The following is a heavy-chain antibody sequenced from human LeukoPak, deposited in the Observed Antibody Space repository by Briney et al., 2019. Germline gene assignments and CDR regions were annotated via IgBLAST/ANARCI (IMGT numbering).Heavy chain of an antibody. Sequence: SETLSLTCTVSGGSISSSSYYWGWIRQPPGKGLEWIGSIYYSGSTYYNPSLKSRVTISVDTSKNQFSLKLSSVTAADTAVYYCARRDSSSSHNWFDPWGQGTLVTVSS. V-gene: IGHV4-39*01. J-gene: IGHJ5*02. CDR3: ARRDSSSSHNWFDP. D-gene: IGHD6-13*01. CDR2: IYYSGST. CDR1: GGSISSSSYY.